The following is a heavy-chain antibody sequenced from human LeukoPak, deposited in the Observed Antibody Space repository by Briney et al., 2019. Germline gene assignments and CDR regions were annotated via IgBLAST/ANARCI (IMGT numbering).Heavy chain of an antibody. Sequence: GGSLRLSCAASGFSFSSYSMTWVRQAPGKGLEWVADISSTSSTIYYADSVKGRFTISRDNAKNSLYLQMNSLRAEDTAVYYCARESRAAHWGQGTLVTVSS. CDR2: ISSTSSTI. V-gene: IGHV3-48*01. CDR1: GFSFSSYS. CDR3: ARESRAAH. J-gene: IGHJ4*02. D-gene: IGHD6-13*01.